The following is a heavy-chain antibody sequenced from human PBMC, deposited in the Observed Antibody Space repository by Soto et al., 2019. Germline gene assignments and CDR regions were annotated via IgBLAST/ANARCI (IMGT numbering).Heavy chain of an antibody. CDR2: IYYSGST. CDR3: ARVNYGNYYYYYGMDV. J-gene: IGHJ6*02. Sequence: SETLSLTCTVSGGSVTGASYYWSWIRQPPGKGLEWIGYIYYSGSTNYNPSLKSRVTISVDTSKNQFSLKLNSVTAADTAVYYCARVNYGNYYYYYGMDVWGQGTTVTVSS. CDR1: GGSVTGASYY. D-gene: IGHD4-17*01. V-gene: IGHV4-61*01.